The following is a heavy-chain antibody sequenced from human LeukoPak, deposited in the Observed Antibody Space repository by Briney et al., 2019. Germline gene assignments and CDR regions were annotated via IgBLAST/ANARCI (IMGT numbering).Heavy chain of an antibody. D-gene: IGHD1-1*01. CDR2: ISGSSSYI. CDR3: ASGNVWFDP. J-gene: IGHJ5*02. CDR1: GFTFRTYA. Sequence: GGSLRLSCAASGFTFRTYAMNWVRQAPGKGLEWVSFISGSSSYIYYADSVKGRFTISRDNAKNSLYLQMNSLRAEDTAVYYCASGNVWFDPWGQGTLVTVSS. V-gene: IGHV3-21*01.